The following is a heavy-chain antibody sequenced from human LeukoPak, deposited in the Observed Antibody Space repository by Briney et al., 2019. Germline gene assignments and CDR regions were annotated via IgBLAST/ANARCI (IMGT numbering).Heavy chain of an antibody. CDR3: ARVRHRYCSGGSCYSTLALYGWFDP. CDR1: GYTFTGYH. V-gene: IGHV1-2*02. Sequence: ASVKVSCKASGYTFTGYHMHWVRQAPGQGLEWMGWINPNSGGTNYAQKFQGRVTMTRDTSISTAYMELSRLRSDDTAVYYCARVRHRYCSGGSCYSTLALYGWFDPWGQGTLVTVSS. CDR2: INPNSGGT. D-gene: IGHD2-15*01. J-gene: IGHJ5*02.